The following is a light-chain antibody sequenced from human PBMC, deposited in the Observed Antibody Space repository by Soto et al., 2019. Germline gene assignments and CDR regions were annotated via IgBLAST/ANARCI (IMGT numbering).Light chain of an antibody. CDR2: AAS. Sequence: IQMTQSPSSLSASVGDRFTITCRASQSIVTYLNWYLQKPGKAPKLLIYAASNLQSGVPSRFSGSGSGTDFTLTISSLQPEDFATYFCQQSYSTPPWTVGPVTKVEIK. CDR1: QSIVTY. CDR3: QQSYSTPPWT. V-gene: IGKV1-39*01. J-gene: IGKJ1*01.